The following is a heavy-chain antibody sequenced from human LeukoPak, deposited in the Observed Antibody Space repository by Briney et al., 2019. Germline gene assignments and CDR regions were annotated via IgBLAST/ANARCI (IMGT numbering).Heavy chain of an antibody. D-gene: IGHD3-10*01. J-gene: IGHJ6*02. CDR2: IWDDGSNT. Sequence: PGGSLRLSCAASGVSFSSYGMRWVRQAPGKGLEWVAIIWDDGSNTYYADSVKGRFTISRDNSKNTLYLQMDSLRAEDTPVYYCARDVVYGSALSRLDVWGQGTTVTVSS. CDR1: GVSFSSYG. CDR3: ARDVVYGSALSRLDV. V-gene: IGHV3-33*01.